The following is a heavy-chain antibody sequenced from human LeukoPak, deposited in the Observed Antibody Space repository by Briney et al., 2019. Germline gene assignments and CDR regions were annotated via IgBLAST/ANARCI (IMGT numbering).Heavy chain of an antibody. D-gene: IGHD3-10*01. CDR2: IYSGGST. CDR1: GFTVSSNY. Sequence: PGGSLRLSCAASGFTVSSNYMSWVRQAPGKGLEWVSVIYSGGSTYYADSVKGRFTISRDNSKNTLYLQMNCLRAEDTAVYYCARGGVHSSFDYWGQGTLVTVSS. CDR3: ARGGVHSSFDY. V-gene: IGHV3-66*01. J-gene: IGHJ4*02.